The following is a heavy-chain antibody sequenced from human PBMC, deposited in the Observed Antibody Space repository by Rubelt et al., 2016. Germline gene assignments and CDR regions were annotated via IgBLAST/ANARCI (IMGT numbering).Heavy chain of an antibody. CDR2: IYYSGSA. CDR1: GDSISSYY. D-gene: IGHD6-19*01. Sequence: QVQLQESGPGLVKPSETLSLTCTVSGDSISSYYWSWIRQPPGKGLEWIGSIYYSGSANYNPSLKSRVTISVDTSNNLFSLKLSSGTAADTAVYYCARREVSSGWYDYWGQGTLVTVSS. J-gene: IGHJ4*02. V-gene: IGHV4-59*01. CDR3: ARREVSSGWYDY.